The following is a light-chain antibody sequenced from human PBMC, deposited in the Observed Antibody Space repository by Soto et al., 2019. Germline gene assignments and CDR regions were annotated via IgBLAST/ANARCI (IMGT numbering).Light chain of an antibody. Sequence: DIQMTQSPSSLSASIGDRITITCRANQTISRYLNWYQQRPGKAPKLLIYGASSVQSGVPSRFSGSGSGTDFTLTISSLQAEDFATYYCQQSYCTPHYSFGQGTKLEIK. V-gene: IGKV1-39*01. J-gene: IGKJ2*03. CDR1: QTISRY. CDR2: GAS. CDR3: QQSYCTPHYS.